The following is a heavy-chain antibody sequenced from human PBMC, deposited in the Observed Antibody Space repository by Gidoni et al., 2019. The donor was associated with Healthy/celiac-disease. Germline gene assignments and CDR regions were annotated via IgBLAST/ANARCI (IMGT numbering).Heavy chain of an antibody. V-gene: IGHV3-23*04. CDR3: ARGILHIVVVTAIDY. D-gene: IGHD2-21*02. CDR1: GFTFSSYA. CDR2: ISGSGGST. Sequence: EVPLVVSGGGLVQPWGSLRLSCAAPGFTFSSYAMSWVRQAPGKGLEWVSAISGSGGSTYYADSVKGRFTISRDNSKNTLYLQMNSLRAEDTAVYYCARGILHIVVVTAIDYWGQGTLVTVSS. J-gene: IGHJ4*02.